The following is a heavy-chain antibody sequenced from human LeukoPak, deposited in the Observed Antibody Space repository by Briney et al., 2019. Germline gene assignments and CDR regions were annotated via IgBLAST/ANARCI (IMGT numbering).Heavy chain of an antibody. CDR1: GGSISSGGYY. D-gene: IGHD2/OR15-2a*01. CDR2: IYYSGST. V-gene: IGHV4-31*03. J-gene: IGHJ5*02. Sequence: SETLSLTCTVSGGSISSGGYYWSWIRQHPGKGLEWIGYIYYSGSTYYNPSLESRVTISVDTSKNQFSLKLSSVTAADTAVYYCARVKTRLNRWFDPWGQGTLVTVSS. CDR3: ARVKTRLNRWFDP.